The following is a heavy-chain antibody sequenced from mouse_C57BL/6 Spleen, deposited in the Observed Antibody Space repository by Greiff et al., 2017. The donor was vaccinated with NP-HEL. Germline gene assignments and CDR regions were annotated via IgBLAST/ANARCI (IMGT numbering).Heavy chain of an antibody. CDR2: INYDGSST. J-gene: IGHJ2*01. CDR3: ARGGLYSIGYFDY. D-gene: IGHD2-3*01. CDR1: GFTFSDYY. Sequence: EVMLVESEGGLVQPGSSMKLSCTASGFTFSDYYMAWVRQVPEKGLEWVANINYDGSSTYYLDSLKSRFIISRDNAKNILYLQMSSLKSEDTATYYCARGGLYSIGYFDYWGQGTTLTVSS. V-gene: IGHV5-16*01.